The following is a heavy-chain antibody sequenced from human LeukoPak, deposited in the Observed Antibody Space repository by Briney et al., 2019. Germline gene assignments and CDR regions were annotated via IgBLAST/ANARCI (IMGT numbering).Heavy chain of an antibody. V-gene: IGHV3-11*05. CDR3: ARDVNSGYGVAAAGTAKPDY. CDR1: GFTFSDYY. Sequence: PGRSLRLSCAASGFTFSDYYMSWIRQAPGKGLEWVSYISSSSSYTNYADSVKGRFTISRDNAKNSLYLQMNSLRAEDTAVYYCARDVNSGYGVAAAGTAKPDYWGQGTLVTVSS. J-gene: IGHJ4*02. D-gene: IGHD6-13*01. CDR2: ISSSSSYT.